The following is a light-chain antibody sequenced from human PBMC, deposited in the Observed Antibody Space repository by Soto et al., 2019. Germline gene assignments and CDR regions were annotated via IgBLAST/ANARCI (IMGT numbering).Light chain of an antibody. Sequence: QSALTQPRSVSGSPGQSVTISCTGTSSDVGGYNYVSWYQQYPGKAPKLMIYDVTKRPSGVPDRFSGSKSGNTASLTISGLQAEDEAYYYCCSYAGRYMIFGGGTQLTVL. CDR1: SSDVGGYNY. V-gene: IGLV2-11*01. CDR3: CSYAGRYMI. J-gene: IGLJ2*01. CDR2: DVT.